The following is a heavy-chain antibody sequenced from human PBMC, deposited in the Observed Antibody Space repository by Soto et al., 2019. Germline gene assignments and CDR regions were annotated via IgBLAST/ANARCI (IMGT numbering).Heavy chain of an antibody. Sequence: ASVKGSCKASGYTFTSYGSSWVRQAPRQGLEWMGWISAYNGNTNYAQKLQGRVTMTTDTSTSTAYMELRSLRSDDTAVYYCASVPHFSLLSSRFINGTHFDYWGQGTLVTVSS. CDR1: GYTFTSYG. CDR2: ISAYNGNT. V-gene: IGHV1-18*01. CDR3: ASVPHFSLLSSRFINGTHFDY. J-gene: IGHJ4*02. D-gene: IGHD1-20*01.